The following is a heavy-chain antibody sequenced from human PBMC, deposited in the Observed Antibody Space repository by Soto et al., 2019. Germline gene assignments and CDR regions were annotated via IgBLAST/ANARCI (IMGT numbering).Heavy chain of an antibody. CDR2: IKNNADGGTT. CDR3: TAMNDRDAFDI. CDR1: ELNFNIAW. D-gene: IGHD1-1*01. V-gene: IGHV3-15*01. Sequence: GGSLRLSCAASELNFNIAWLSWVRQAPGKGLEWVGRIKNNADGGTTDNAAPVKDRFTISRDDSKSTLYLQMNSLKIEDTAMYYCTAMNDRDAFDIWGQGTMVTVSS. J-gene: IGHJ3*02.